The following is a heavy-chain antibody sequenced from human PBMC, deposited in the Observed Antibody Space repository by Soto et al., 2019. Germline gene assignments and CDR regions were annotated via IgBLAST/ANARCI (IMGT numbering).Heavy chain of an antibody. CDR1: GYTFTSYY. Sequence: ASVKVSSKASGYTFTSYYMHWVRQAPGQGLEWMGIINPSGGSTSYAQKFQGRVTMTRDTSTSTVYMELSSLRSEDTAVYYCARDVERAVDTAMVTGGYGYWGQGTLVNVSS. CDR2: INPSGGST. V-gene: IGHV1-46*01. J-gene: IGHJ4*02. D-gene: IGHD5-18*01. CDR3: ARDVERAVDTAMVTGGYGY.